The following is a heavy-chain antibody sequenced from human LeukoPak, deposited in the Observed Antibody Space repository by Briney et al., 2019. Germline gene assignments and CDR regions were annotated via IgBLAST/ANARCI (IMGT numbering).Heavy chain of an antibody. CDR1: GFTSGTSW. CDR3: AKGGGLYCSGGSCYSLYFGY. J-gene: IGHJ4*02. CDR2: INQDGSAQ. V-gene: IGHV3-7*01. Sequence: GGSLRLSCAASGFTSGTSWMSWVRQAPGKGLEWVANINQDGSAQYYVDSVKGRFTISRDNSKNTLHLQMNSLRAEDTAVYYCAKGGGLYCSGGSCYSLYFGYWGQGTLVTVSS. D-gene: IGHD2-15*01.